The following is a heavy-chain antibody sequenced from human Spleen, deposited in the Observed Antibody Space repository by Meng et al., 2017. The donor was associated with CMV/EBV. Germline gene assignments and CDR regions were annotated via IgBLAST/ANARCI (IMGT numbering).Heavy chain of an antibody. J-gene: IGHJ6*02. V-gene: IGHV4-61*01. D-gene: IGHD2-2*01. CDR1: GGSVSSGSYY. CDR3: ARGFYCSSTSCYRYYYGMDV. CDR2: IYYSGST. Sequence: SETLSLTCTVSGGSVSSGSYYWSWIRQPPGKGLEWIGYIYYSGSTNYNPSLKSRVTISVDTSKNQFSLKLSSVTAADTAVYYCARGFYCSSTSCYRYYYGMDVWGQGTTVTVSS.